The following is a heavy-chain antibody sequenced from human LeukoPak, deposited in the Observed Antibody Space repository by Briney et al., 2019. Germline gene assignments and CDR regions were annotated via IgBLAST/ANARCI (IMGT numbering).Heavy chain of an antibody. Sequence: GGSLRLSCAASGFTFSNAWMSWVRQAPGKGLEWVSGISGSGGGTYYADSVKGRFTVSRDNSKNTLYLQMNSLRAEDTAVYYCAKTEAPAAIRAGSDYWGQGTLVTVSS. CDR3: AKTEAPAAIRAGSDY. D-gene: IGHD2-2*02. V-gene: IGHV3-23*01. CDR2: ISGSGGGT. CDR1: GFTFSNAW. J-gene: IGHJ4*02.